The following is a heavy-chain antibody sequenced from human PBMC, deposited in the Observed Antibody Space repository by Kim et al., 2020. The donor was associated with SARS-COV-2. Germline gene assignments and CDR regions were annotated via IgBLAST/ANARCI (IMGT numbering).Heavy chain of an antibody. CDR2: FDPEDGET. CDR1: GYTLTELS. CDR3: ATDTREQQLVLYGMDV. V-gene: IGHV1-24*01. D-gene: IGHD6-13*01. J-gene: IGHJ6*02. Sequence: ASVKVSCKVSGYTLTELSMHWVRQAPGKGLEWMGGFDPEDGETIYAQKFQGRVTMTEDTSTDTAYMELSSLRSEDTAVYYCATDTREQQLVLYGMDVWGQGTTVTVSS.